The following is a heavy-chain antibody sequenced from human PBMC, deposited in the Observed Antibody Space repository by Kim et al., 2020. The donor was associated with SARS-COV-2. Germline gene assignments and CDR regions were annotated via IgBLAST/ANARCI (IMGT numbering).Heavy chain of an antibody. Sequence: GGSLRLSCAASGFTFSSYAMSWVRQAPGGGLVWVSAITSGGRTYYADSVKGRFTISRDNSKNTLYLQMNSLRAEDTAVYYCAREGSGSAPYFDFWGQGSL. CDR3: AREGSGSAPYFDF. CDR2: ITSGGRT. D-gene: IGHD6-19*01. J-gene: IGHJ4*02. CDR1: GFTFSSYA. V-gene: IGHV3-23*01.